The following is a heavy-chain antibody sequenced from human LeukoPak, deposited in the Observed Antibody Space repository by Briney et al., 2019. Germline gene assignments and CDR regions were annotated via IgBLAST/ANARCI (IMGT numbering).Heavy chain of an antibody. D-gene: IGHD5-12*01. J-gene: IGHJ4*02. V-gene: IGHV3-30*18. Sequence: PGRSLRLSCAASGFTFRSYGMHWVRQTPGKGLEWVAFISYDGGDKYYADSVKGRFTISRDNSKNTLFLQMNSLRVEDTAKYFCAKEKRYRVPPWDYWGQGTLVTVSS. CDR3: AKEKRYRVPPWDY. CDR2: ISYDGGDK. CDR1: GFTFRSYG.